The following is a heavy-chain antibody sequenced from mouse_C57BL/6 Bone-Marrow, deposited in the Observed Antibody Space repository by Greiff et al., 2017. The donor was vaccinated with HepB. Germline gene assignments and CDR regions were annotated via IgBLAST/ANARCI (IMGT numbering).Heavy chain of an antibody. J-gene: IGHJ2*01. CDR2: IDPENGAT. CDR1: GFNIKDDY. D-gene: IGHD1-1*01. Sequence: EVQLQQSGAELVRPGASVKLSCTASGFNIKDDYMHWVKQRPEQGLEWIGWIDPENGATEYASKFQGKATITADTSSNTAYLQLSSLTSEDTAVYYCTFISYYFDYWGQGTTLTVSS. V-gene: IGHV14-4*01. CDR3: TFISYYFDY.